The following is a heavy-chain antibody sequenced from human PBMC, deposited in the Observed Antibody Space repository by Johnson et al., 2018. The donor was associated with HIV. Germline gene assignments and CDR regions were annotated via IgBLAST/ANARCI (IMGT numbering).Heavy chain of an antibody. CDR2: IRYDGSNK. Sequence: QVQLVESGGGLVRPGESLRLSCVASGFTFSGYWMTWVRQAPGKGLEWVAFIRYDGSNKYYSDSVKGRFTIFRDNSKNTLYLQMNSLRAEDTAVYYCARDTYYYDSSGYLDAFDIWGQGTMVTVSS. CDR1: GFTFSGYW. V-gene: IGHV3-30*02. J-gene: IGHJ3*02. CDR3: ARDTYYYDSSGYLDAFDI. D-gene: IGHD3-22*01.